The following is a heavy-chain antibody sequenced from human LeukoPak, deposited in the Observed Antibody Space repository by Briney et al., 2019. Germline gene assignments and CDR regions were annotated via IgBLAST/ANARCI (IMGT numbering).Heavy chain of an antibody. CDR1: GVTFSTYA. CDR3: AKGVVGVTSPNSLDY. Sequence: PGGSLRLSCAASGVTFSTYAMTWVRQTPGRGLEWVSAITGSGVSTFYADSVKGRFTISRDNSKNTLFLQMNSLRAEDTAVYYCAKGVVGVTSPNSLDYWGQGTLVTVSS. CDR2: ITGSGVST. D-gene: IGHD1-26*01. J-gene: IGHJ4*02. V-gene: IGHV3-23*01.